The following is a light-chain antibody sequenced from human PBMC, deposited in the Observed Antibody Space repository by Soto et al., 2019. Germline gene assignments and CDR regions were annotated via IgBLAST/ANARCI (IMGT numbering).Light chain of an antibody. CDR1: QSVSSNY. Sequence: DIVLTQSPGTLSLSPGERATLSCRASQSVSSNYLAWYQQKPGQTPRLLIYGASSRATGIPDRFSGSGSGTDLTLTISRLEPDDFAVFYCQQHGSAPWTFGQGTKVEIK. J-gene: IGKJ1*01. CDR2: GAS. CDR3: QQHGSAPWT. V-gene: IGKV3-20*01.